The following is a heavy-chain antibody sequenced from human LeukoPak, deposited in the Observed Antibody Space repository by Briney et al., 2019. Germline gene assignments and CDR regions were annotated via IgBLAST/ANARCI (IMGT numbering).Heavy chain of an antibody. J-gene: IGHJ3*02. V-gene: IGHV1-8*02. Sequence: ASVKVSCKASGYTFTGYYMHWVRQAPGQGLEYMGWMHPNSGDTGYAQKFQGRVTMTRNTSISTAYMELRSLRSEDTAVYYCARVKEDAFDIWGQGTMVTVSS. CDR2: MHPNSGDT. CDR1: GYTFTGYY. CDR3: ARVKEDAFDI.